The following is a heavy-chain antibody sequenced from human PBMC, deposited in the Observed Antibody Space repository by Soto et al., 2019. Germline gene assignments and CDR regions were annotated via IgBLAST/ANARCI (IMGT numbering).Heavy chain of an antibody. D-gene: IGHD2-2*01. J-gene: IGHJ5*02. CDR3: ARVVPGAEAWFGP. CDR2: ISLYSDGT. V-gene: IGHV1-18*01. Sequence: GASVKVSCKPSGYTFSNYCITWVRPAPGQPLEWLGWISLYSDGTNYAQKFQGRVSMTTDTSTTTAYMELRSLRSDDTAVYYCARVVPGAEAWFGPWGQGTLVSVSS. CDR1: GYTFSNYC.